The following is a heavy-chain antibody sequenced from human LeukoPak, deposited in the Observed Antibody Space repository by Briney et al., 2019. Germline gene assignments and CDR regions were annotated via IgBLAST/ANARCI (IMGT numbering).Heavy chain of an antibody. J-gene: IGHJ6*02. D-gene: IGHD6-6*01. CDR3: ARDPYSSTWSYGMDV. CDR2: LKQDGSEE. Sequence: GGSLRLSCAASGFTFSNYWMSWVRQAPGKGVEWVANLKQDGSEEVYVDSVKGRFTISRDNAKNSLFLQMNTLRAEDTAVYYCARDPYSSTWSYGMDVWGQGTTVTVSS. CDR1: GFTFSNYW. V-gene: IGHV3-7*05.